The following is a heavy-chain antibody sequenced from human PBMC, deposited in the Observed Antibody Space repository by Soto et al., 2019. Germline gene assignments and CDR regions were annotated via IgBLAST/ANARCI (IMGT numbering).Heavy chain of an antibody. V-gene: IGHV1-69*01. D-gene: IGHD1-26*01. J-gene: IGHJ4*02. CDR2: VIPMFGKS. Sequence: QVQLVQSGAEVKKPGSSVKVSCTASGGSFVSYAITWLRQAPGQGLEWMGGVIPMFGKSTYARKFQGRVMITADESTTTAYMELSSLRSEDTAVYYCARVVGATLGYYFYHWGPGTLVTVSS. CDR3: ARVVGATLGYYFYH. CDR1: GGSFVSYA.